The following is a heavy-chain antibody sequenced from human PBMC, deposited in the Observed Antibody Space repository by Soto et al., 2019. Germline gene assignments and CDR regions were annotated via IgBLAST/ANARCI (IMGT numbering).Heavy chain of an antibody. J-gene: IGHJ4*02. D-gene: IGHD5-12*01. CDR3: ASSGSGDSGYDFGVYFFDY. Sequence: PSETLSLTCTVSGGSISSSSYYWGWIRQPPGKGLEWIGSIYYSGSTYYNPSLKSRVTISVDTSKSQFSLKLSSVTAADTAVYYCASSGSGDSGYDFGVYFFDYWGQGTLVTVSS. V-gene: IGHV4-39*01. CDR1: GGSISSSSYY. CDR2: IYYSGST.